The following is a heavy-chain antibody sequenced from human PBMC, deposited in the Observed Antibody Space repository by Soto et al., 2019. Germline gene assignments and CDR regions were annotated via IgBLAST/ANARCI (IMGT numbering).Heavy chain of an antibody. V-gene: IGHV3-23*01. D-gene: IGHD6-13*01. CDR2: ISGSGGST. J-gene: IGHJ5*02. CDR1: GFTFSSYA. CDR3: AKASSSSWYVDWFDP. Sequence: GGSLRLSCAASGFTFSSYAMSWVRQAPGKGLEWVSAISGSGGSTYYADSVKGRFTISRDNSKNTLYLQMNSLRAEDTAVYYCAKASSSSWYVDWFDPWGQGTLVTVSS.